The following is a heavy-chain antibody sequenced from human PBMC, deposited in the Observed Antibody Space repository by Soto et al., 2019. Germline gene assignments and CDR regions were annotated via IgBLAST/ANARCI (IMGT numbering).Heavy chain of an antibody. V-gene: IGHV3-23*01. J-gene: IGHJ6*02. D-gene: IGHD6-19*01. CDR1: GFTFSSYA. CDR3: AKGVVAGTSHYYYGMDV. CDR2: ISGSGDST. Sequence: LRLSCAASGFTFSSYAMSWVRQAPGKGLEWVSAISGSGDSTFYAESVKGRFTISRDNSKNTLYLQMNRLRAEDTAVYYCAKGVVAGTSHYYYGMDVWGQGTTVTVSS.